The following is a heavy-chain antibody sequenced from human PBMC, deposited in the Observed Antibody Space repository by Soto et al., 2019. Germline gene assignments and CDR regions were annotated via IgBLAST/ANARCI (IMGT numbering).Heavy chain of an antibody. V-gene: IGHV1-69*12. CDR3: GVVVDKHYYYGMDV. CDR2: IIPIFGTA. D-gene: IGHD3-22*01. J-gene: IGHJ6*02. Sequence: QVQLVQSGAEVKKPGSSVKVSCKASGGTFSSYAISWVRQAPGQGLEWMGGIIPIFGTADYAQKFQGRVTITADESTSTAYMELSSLRSEDTGVYYCGVVVDKHYYYGMDVWGQGTTVTVSS. CDR1: GGTFSSYA.